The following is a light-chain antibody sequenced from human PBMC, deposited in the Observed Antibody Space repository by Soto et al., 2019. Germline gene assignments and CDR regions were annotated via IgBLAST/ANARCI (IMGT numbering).Light chain of an antibody. J-gene: IGLJ1*01. CDR1: SGDVGAYNY. Sequence: QSLLTQPASVSGSPGQSITISCTGTSGDVGAYNYVSWYQQHPGKAPRLMIYDVSNRPSGASNRFSGSKSGNTASLTISGLQAEDEADYYCSSFTNTYSYVFGTGNKVTVL. CDR3: SSFTNTYSYV. V-gene: IGLV2-14*01. CDR2: DVS.